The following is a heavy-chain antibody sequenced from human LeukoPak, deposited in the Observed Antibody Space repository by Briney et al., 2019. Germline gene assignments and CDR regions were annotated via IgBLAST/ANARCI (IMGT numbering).Heavy chain of an antibody. D-gene: IGHD5-24*01. CDR2: INPNSGGT. Sequence: GASVKVSCKASGYTFTGYYMHWVRQAPGQGLEWMGWINPNSGGTNYAQKFQGRVTMTRDTSISTAYMELSRLRSDDTAVYYCARVSWGKRWLQWSPDLLLDYWGQGTLVTVSS. CDR3: ARVSWGKRWLQWSPDLLLDY. J-gene: IGHJ4*02. V-gene: IGHV1-2*02. CDR1: GYTFTGYY.